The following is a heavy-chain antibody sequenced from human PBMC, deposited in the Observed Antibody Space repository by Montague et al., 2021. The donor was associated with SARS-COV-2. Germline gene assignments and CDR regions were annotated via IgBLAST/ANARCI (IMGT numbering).Heavy chain of an antibody. V-gene: IGHV3-23*03. CDR2: IYSGGSST. CDR3: AKQYSSRWYPQYFQH. CDR1: GFTFRTYW. D-gene: IGHD6-13*01. J-gene: IGHJ1*01. Sequence: SLRLSFSASGFTFRTYWMTWVRQAPGKGLEWVSVIYSGGSSTYYADSVKGRFTISRDNSKNTLYLQMNSLRAEDTAVYYCAKQYSSRWYPQYFQHWGQGTLVTVSS.